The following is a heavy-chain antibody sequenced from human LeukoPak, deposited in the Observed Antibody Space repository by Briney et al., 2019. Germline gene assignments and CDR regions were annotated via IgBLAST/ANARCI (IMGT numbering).Heavy chain of an antibody. CDR1: GFTVSSNY. J-gene: IGHJ4*02. CDR2: IYSGGST. V-gene: IGHV3-66*01. CDR3: ARVRLGTEFDY. D-gene: IGHD1-1*01. Sequence: GGSLRLSCAASGFTVSSNYMSWVRQAPGKGLEWVSVIYSGGSTYYADSVKGRFTISRDNSKNTLYLQMNSLRAGDTAVYYCARVRLGTEFDYWGQGTLVTVSS.